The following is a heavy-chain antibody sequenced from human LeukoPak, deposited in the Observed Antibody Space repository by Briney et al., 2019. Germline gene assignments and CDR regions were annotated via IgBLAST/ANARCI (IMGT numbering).Heavy chain of an antibody. V-gene: IGHV5-51*01. J-gene: IGHJ4*02. D-gene: IGHD1-14*01. CDR2: IYPADSDT. CDR1: GYSFTTYW. Sequence: GESLKISCEGSGYSFTTYWIGWVRQMPGKGLEWMGIIYPADSDTRYSPSFQGQVTISADKSISTAYLQWSSLKASDTAIYYCARSITALPPSFDFWGQGTLVTVSS. CDR3: ARSITALPPSFDF.